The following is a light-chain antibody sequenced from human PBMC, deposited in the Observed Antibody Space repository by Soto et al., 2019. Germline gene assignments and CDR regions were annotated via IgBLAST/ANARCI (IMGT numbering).Light chain of an antibody. CDR1: SSDVGGHNY. CDR3: SSYTTSSPYVV. Sequence: QSALTQPASVSGSPGQSITFSCSGTSSDVGGHNYVSWYQQHPGRAPKLMIYEVDNRPSGISNRFSGSKSGNTASLTISGLQAEDEADYYCSSYTTSSPYVVFGGGTQLTVL. J-gene: IGLJ2*01. V-gene: IGLV2-14*01. CDR2: EVD.